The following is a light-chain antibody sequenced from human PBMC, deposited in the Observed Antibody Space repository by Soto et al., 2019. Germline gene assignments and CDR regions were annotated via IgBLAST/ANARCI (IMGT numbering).Light chain of an antibody. V-gene: IGKV1-39*01. J-gene: IGKJ3*01. CDR1: QTIIRY. Sequence: DIQMTQSPSSLSASVGDRVTITCRASQTIIRYLNWYQQKPGRAPNLLIYAASSLQSGVPSRFSGRVSVTEFTLTISSLQPEDFATYYCQQSYSTLFTFGPGTKVEIK. CDR2: AAS. CDR3: QQSYSTLFT.